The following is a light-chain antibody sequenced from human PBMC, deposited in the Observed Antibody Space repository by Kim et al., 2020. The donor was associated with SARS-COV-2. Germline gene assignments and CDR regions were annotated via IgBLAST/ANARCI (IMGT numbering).Light chain of an antibody. CDR2: GAS. CDR1: QSVSSS. CDR3: QQYNNWLT. J-gene: IGKJ4*01. Sequence: EIVMTQSPATLSVPPGERATLSCRASQSVSSSLAWYQQKPGQAPRLLIYGASTRATGIPARFSGSGSGTEFTLTISSLQSEDFAVYYCQQYNNWLTFGGGTKVDIK. V-gene: IGKV3-15*01.